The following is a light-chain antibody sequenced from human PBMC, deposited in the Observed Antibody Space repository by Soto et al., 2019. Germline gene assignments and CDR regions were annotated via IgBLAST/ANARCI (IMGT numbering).Light chain of an antibody. CDR1: SSHIGAGYD. Sequence: QSVLTQPPSVSRAPGQRVTFSCTGSSSHIGAGYDVHWDQQLSGTAPKLLIYCNSNRPSGVPDRVSGSKSGTSASLAITVLQAEDEADYYCQSYDSRLSGYVFGTGTKVTVL. J-gene: IGLJ1*01. CDR3: QSYDSRLSGYV. V-gene: IGLV1-40*01. CDR2: CNS.